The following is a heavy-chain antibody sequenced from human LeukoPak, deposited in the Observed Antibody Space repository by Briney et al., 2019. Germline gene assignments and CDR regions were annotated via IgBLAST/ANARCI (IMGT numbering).Heavy chain of an antibody. Sequence: GGSLRLSCAASGFTFSNYAINWVRQAPGRGLKWVAIISFDAVQKYYADSVKGRFTISRDNSNNTLYLEMNNLTPADTAVYYCAGMKVATGRKFDYWGQGTLVTVSS. CDR1: GFTFSNYA. J-gene: IGHJ4*02. CDR3: AGMKVATGRKFDY. V-gene: IGHV3-30*04. D-gene: IGHD3-9*01. CDR2: ISFDAVQK.